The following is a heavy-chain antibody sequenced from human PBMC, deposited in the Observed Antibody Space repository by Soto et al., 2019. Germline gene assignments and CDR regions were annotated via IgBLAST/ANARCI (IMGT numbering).Heavy chain of an antibody. CDR3: ARESSSGQP. Sequence: SETLSLTCAVSGYSISSGYYWGWIRQPPGKGLEWIGSIYHSGSTYYNPSIKSRVTISVDTSKNQFSLKLSSVTAADTAVYYCARESSSGQPWGQGTLVTVSS. V-gene: IGHV4-38-2*02. D-gene: IGHD6-19*01. J-gene: IGHJ5*02. CDR1: GYSISSGYY. CDR2: IYHSGST.